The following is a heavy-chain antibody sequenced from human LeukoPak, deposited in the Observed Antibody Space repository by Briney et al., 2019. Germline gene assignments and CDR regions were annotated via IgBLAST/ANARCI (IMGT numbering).Heavy chain of an antibody. CDR2: INHSGST. D-gene: IGHD5-24*01. Sequence: SETLSPTCAVYGGSFRSYYWSWIRQPPGKGLEWIGEINHSGSTNYNPSLKSRVTISVDTSKNQFSLKMSSVTAADTAVYYCARARDGHINNWFDPWGQGTLVTVSS. V-gene: IGHV4-34*01. CDR3: ARARDGHINNWFDP. J-gene: IGHJ5*02. CDR1: GGSFRSYY.